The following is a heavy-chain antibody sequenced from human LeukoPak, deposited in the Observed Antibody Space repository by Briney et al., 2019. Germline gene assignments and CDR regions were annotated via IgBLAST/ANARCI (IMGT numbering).Heavy chain of an antibody. J-gene: IGHJ4*02. V-gene: IGHV1-69*13. CDR3: ARDPPLEFDSSGFSDY. CDR2: IIPIFGTA. Sequence: SVKVSCKASGGTFSSYAISWVRQAPGQGLEWMGGIIPIFGTANYAQKFQGRVTITADESTSTAYMELSSLRSEDTAVYYCARDPPLEFDSSGFSDYWGQGTLVTVSS. CDR1: GGTFSSYA. D-gene: IGHD3-22*01.